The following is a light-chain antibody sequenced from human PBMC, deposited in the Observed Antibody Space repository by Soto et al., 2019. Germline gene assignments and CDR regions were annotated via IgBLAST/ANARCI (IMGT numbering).Light chain of an antibody. V-gene: IGLV1-40*01. Sequence: QSVLTQPPSVSGAPGQRVTISCTGSSXXIGAGYDVHWYQQLPGTAPKLLIYGNSNRPSGVPDRFSGSKSGTSASLAITGLQAEDEADYYCQSYDSSLSVVFGGGTKLTVL. J-gene: IGLJ2*01. CDR3: QSYDSSLSVV. CDR1: SXXIGAGYD. CDR2: GNS.